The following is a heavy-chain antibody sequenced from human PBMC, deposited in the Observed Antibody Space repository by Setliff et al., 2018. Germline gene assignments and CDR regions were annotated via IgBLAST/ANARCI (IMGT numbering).Heavy chain of an antibody. CDR3: ARGFLRYDSGTYYTY. Sequence: ETLSLTCAVPGGPFSGYYWSWIRQPPGKGLESIGDINHSGGTNYNPSLKSRVTVSIDTSKNHFSLKLSSVTAADTAVYYCARGFLRYDSGTYYTYWGQGTLVTVSS. D-gene: IGHD3-10*01. CDR1: GGPFSGYY. J-gene: IGHJ4*02. CDR2: INHSGGT. V-gene: IGHV4-34*01.